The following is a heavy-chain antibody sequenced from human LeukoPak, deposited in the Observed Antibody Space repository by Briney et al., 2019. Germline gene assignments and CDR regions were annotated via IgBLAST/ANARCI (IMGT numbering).Heavy chain of an antibody. J-gene: IGHJ5*02. CDR2: IYYSGST. CDR3: ARGAGYYDSDGLPSYNWFDP. V-gene: IGHV4-61*01. CDR1: GGSISSGSYY. D-gene: IGHD3-22*01. Sequence: PSETLSLTCTVSGGSISSGSYYWSWIRQPPGKGLEWIGYIYYSGSTDYNPSLKSRVTISVDTSKKQFSLKLSSVTAADTAVYYCARGAGYYDSDGLPSYNWFDPWGQGTLVTVSS.